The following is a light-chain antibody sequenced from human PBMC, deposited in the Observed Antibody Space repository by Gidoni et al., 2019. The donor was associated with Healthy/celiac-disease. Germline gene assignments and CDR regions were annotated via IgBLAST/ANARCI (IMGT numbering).Light chain of an antibody. V-gene: IGKV1-5*03. J-gene: IGKJ3*01. Sequence: DIQMTQSPSTLSASVGDRVTITCRASQSISSWLAWYQQKPGKAPKLLIYKASSLESGVPSRFSGSGSGTDFTLTISSLQPDDFATYYCQQYNSIFTFGPGTKVDIK. CDR1: QSISSW. CDR3: QQYNSIFT. CDR2: KAS.